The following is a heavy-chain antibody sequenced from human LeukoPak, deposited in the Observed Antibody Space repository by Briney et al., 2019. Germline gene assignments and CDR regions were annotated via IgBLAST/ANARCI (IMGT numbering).Heavy chain of an antibody. CDR1: GFTVITND. Sequence: GGSLRLSCAASGFTVITNDMTWVRQAPGKGLEWVSVLYSDGNIKYADSVQGRFTISRDNSKNTLYLEMNSLSPDDTAVYYCARGVEPLAANTLAYWGQGTLVAVSS. D-gene: IGHD1-14*01. CDR2: LYSDGNI. J-gene: IGHJ4*02. V-gene: IGHV3-53*01. CDR3: ARGVEPLAANTLAY.